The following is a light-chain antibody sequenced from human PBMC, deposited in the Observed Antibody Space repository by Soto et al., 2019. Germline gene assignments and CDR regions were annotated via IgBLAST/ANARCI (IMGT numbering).Light chain of an antibody. CDR1: QGIRND. Sequence: AIQMTKSPSFLSASVGDRVTINCRASQGIRNDLGWYQQKPGKAPKLLIYAASSLQSGVPSRFSGSGSGTDFTLTISSLQPEDAATDYSLQDYNYLATFGQGPKVEIK. CDR3: LQDYNYLAT. V-gene: IGKV1-6*01. J-gene: IGKJ1*01. CDR2: AAS.